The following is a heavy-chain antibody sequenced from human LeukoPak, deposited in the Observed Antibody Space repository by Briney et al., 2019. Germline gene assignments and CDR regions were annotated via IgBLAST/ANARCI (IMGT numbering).Heavy chain of an antibody. V-gene: IGHV3-23*01. CDR3: AKDGAQPGFFFDS. Sequence: GGSLRLSCVGSGFTFTDYALSWVRQAPGKGLEWVSAVTDSGGDTLYADSVRGRFTIYRDNLRNILYLQMHDLRVDDAAVYFCAKDGAQPGFFFDSWGQGALVTVSS. D-gene: IGHD1-26*01. CDR2: VTDSGGDT. CDR1: GFTFTDYA. J-gene: IGHJ4*02.